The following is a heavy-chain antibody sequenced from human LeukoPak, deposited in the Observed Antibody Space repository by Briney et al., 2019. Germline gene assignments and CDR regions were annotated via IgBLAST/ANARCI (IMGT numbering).Heavy chain of an antibody. CDR3: ARNWARDILDF. V-gene: IGHV4-39*01. D-gene: IGHD3-9*01. CDR1: GGSISSSIHY. CDR2: VYYSGVT. J-gene: IGHJ4*02. Sequence: PSETLSLTCTVSGGSISSSIHYWGWIRQPPGKGLEWIGTVYYSGVTYYNPSLQSRANMSIDMSKNQFSLRLTSVTAADTAVYYCARNWARDILDFWGQGTLVTVSS.